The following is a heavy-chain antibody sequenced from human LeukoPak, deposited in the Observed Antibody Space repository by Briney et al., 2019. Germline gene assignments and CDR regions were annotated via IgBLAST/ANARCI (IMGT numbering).Heavy chain of an antibody. Sequence: GGSLRLSCTASGFTFSSYGMCWVRQAPGKGLEWLSAIRASGGSTYYADSVKGRFTISRDNSKNTLYLQMNSLRAEDTAVYYCAADCSGGSCYNDYYYYGMDVWGQGTTVTVSS. CDR1: GFTFSSYG. D-gene: IGHD2-15*01. V-gene: IGHV3-23*01. CDR2: IRASGGST. J-gene: IGHJ6*02. CDR3: AADCSGGSCYNDYYYYGMDV.